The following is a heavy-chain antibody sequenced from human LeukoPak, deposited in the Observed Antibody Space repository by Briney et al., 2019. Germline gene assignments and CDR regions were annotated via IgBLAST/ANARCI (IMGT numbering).Heavy chain of an antibody. CDR3: ARGYCSGGSCPYYYYYGMDV. J-gene: IGHJ6*02. Sequence: GGSLRLSCAASGFTFSSHSMNWVRQAPGKGLEWVSAIRGSGGSTYYADSVKGRFTISRDNSKNTLYLQMNSLRAEDTAVYYCARGYCSGGSCPYYYYYGMDVWGQGTTVTVSS. V-gene: IGHV3-23*01. CDR2: IRGSGGST. CDR1: GFTFSSHS. D-gene: IGHD2-15*01.